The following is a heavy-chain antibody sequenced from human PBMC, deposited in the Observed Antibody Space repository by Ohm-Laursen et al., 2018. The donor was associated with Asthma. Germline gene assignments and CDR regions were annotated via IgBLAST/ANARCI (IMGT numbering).Heavy chain of an antibody. J-gene: IGHJ1*01. Sequence: SLRLSCSASGYTFSRYSIHWVRQIPGKGLEWVASIGTASSFIYYADSVRGRFTTSRDNARNSVYLQMNSLRAEDTALYYCARIGPEWELPGREYSLHHWGEGTLVTVSS. CDR1: GYTFSRYS. D-gene: IGHD1-26*01. V-gene: IGHV3-21*01. CDR2: IGTASSFI. CDR3: ARIGPEWELPGREYSLHH.